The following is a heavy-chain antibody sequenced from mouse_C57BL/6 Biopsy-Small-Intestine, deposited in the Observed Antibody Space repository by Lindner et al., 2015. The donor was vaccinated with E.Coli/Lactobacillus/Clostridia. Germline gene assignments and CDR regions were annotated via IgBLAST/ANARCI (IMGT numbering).Heavy chain of an antibody. CDR1: GYTFTDYN. V-gene: IGHV1-22*01. D-gene: IGHD2-2*01. CDR3: ASYGYDFDY. J-gene: IGHJ2*01. Sequence: VQLQESGAELVRPGASVKMSCKASGYTFTDYNIHWVKQSHGKSLEWIGYINPNNGDTNYNQKFKAKATLTVNKSSSTAYTELRSLTSEDSAVYYCASYGYDFDYWGQGTTLTVSS. CDR2: INPNNGDT.